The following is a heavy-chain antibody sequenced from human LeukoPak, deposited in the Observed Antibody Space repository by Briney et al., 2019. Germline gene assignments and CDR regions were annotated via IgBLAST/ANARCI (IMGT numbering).Heavy chain of an antibody. J-gene: IGHJ6*03. CDR1: GGSITDFY. CDR2: IYHSGST. Sequence: SETQSLTCSVSGGSITDFYWSWVRQSPGKGLEYIGYIYHSGSTNYNPSLKSRVTISLDTSSNNFFLKMTSVSASDTAVYYCARRVGWPTTTYYYMDVWGKGTTVTIS. CDR3: ARRVGWPTTTYYYMDV. D-gene: IGHD6-19*01. V-gene: IGHV4-59*01.